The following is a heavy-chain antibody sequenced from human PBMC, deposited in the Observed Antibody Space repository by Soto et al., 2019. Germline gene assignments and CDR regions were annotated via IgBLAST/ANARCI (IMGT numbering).Heavy chain of an antibody. CDR2: MNPNSGNT. CDR3: ARGPGCISNSCPYYFDY. CDR1: GYTFTSYD. Sequence: QVQLVQSGAEVKKPGASVKVSCKASGYTFTSYDINWVRQATGQGLEWMGWMNPNSGNTGYAQKFQGRGTMTRNTSISTAYMELSSLRSEDTAVYYCARGPGCISNSCPYYFDYWGQGTLVTVSS. V-gene: IGHV1-8*01. D-gene: IGHD2-2*01. J-gene: IGHJ4*02.